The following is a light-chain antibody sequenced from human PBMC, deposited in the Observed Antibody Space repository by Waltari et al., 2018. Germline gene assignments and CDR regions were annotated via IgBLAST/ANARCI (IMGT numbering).Light chain of an antibody. CDR1: SSNTGSNH. CDR3: ATWDSSLSSGV. V-gene: IGLV1-51*01. J-gene: IGLJ2*01. Sequence: QSVLTQPPSVSATPGQKVPISCSGSSSNTGSNHVSRYQHLPDTAPKLLIYDNDKRPSGITDRFSGSKSGTSATLGITGLQTGDEADYYCATWDSSLSSGVFGGGTKLTVL. CDR2: DND.